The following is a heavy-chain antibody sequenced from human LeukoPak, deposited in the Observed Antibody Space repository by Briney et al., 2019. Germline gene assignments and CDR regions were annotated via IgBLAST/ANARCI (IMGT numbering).Heavy chain of an antibody. CDR3: ARKAYDFWSGYHESFDY. D-gene: IGHD3-3*01. Sequence: PSETLSLTCTVAGGSISSSSYYWGWLRQPPGRGLEWIGSIYYSGSTYYNPSLKSRVTISVDTSKNQFSLKLSSVTAADTAVYYCARKAYDFWSGYHESFDYWGQGTLVTVSS. CDR2: IYYSGST. J-gene: IGHJ4*02. V-gene: IGHV4-39*01. CDR1: GGSISSSSYY.